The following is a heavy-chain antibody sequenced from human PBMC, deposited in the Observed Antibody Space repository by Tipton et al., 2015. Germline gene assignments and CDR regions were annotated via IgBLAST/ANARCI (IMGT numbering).Heavy chain of an antibody. CDR1: GGPITSSDYY. J-gene: IGHJ4*02. D-gene: IGHD3-9*01. CDR2: ISHSGNT. CDR3: ACHDYDLLTRDYQTVDY. Sequence: GLVKPSETLSLTCTVSGGPITSSDYYWVWIRQPPGKGLEWIGTISHSGNTFYNPSLKSRVTISADTSKNQFSLRLSSVTAADTAVYYCACHDYDLLTRDYQTVDYWGQGTRVTVSS. V-gene: IGHV4-39*07.